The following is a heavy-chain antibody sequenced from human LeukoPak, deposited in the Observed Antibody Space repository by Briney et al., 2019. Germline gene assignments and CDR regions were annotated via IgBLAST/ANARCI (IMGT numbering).Heavy chain of an antibody. CDR3: ARMTDYFDY. V-gene: IGHV3-21*01. CDR2: ISTSSSYI. Sequence: PGGSLRLSCAASGFTFSSYGMRWVRQAPGKGLEWVSSISTSSSYIYYADSVKGRFTISRDNSKNTLYLQMNSLRAEDTAVYYCARMTDYFDYWGQGTLVTVSS. D-gene: IGHD2-21*02. CDR1: GFTFSSYG. J-gene: IGHJ4*02.